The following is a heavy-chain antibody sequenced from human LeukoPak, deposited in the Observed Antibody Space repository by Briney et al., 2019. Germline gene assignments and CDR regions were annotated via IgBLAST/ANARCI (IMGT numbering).Heavy chain of an antibody. D-gene: IGHD2-2*01. CDR2: IYTSGST. V-gene: IGHV4-4*07. J-gene: IGHJ5*02. CDR3: ARDLGYCSSTSCYNWFDP. Sequence: SETLSLTCTVSGGSISSYYWSRIRQPAGKGLEWIGRIYTSGSTNYNPSLKSRVTMSVDTSKNQFSLKLSSVTAADTAVYYCARDLGYCSSTSCYNWFDPWGQGTLVTVSS. CDR1: GGSISSYY.